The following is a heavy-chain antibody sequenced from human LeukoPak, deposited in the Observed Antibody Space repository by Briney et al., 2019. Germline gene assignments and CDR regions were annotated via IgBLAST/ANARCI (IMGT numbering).Heavy chain of an antibody. V-gene: IGHV3-30*02. CDR1: GFTFSSYG. Sequence: GGSLRLSCAASGFTFSSYGMHWVRQAPGKGLEWVAFIRYDGSNKYYADSVKGRFTISRDNSKNTLYLQMNSLRAEDTAVYYCAKDLRGTLPAAIGYWGQGTLVTVSP. J-gene: IGHJ4*02. D-gene: IGHD2-2*01. CDR3: AKDLRGTLPAAIGY. CDR2: IRYDGSNK.